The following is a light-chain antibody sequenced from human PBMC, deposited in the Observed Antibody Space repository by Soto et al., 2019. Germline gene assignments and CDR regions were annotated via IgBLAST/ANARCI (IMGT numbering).Light chain of an antibody. CDR2: EVN. Sequence: QSVLTQPASVSGSPGQSITISCSGTTSDVGGYDVVSWYQQHPGKAPKLMIFEVNQRPSGVSDRFSGSKSGNSASLTISGLQAGDEADYYCCSFAGSSTFWVFGGGTPLTVL. J-gene: IGLJ3*02. V-gene: IGLV2-23*02. CDR1: TSDVGGYDV. CDR3: CSFAGSSTFWV.